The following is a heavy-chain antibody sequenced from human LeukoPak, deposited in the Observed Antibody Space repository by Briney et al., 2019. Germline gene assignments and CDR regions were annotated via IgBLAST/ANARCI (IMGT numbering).Heavy chain of an antibody. V-gene: IGHV4-31*03. Sequence: PSQTLSLTCTVSGDSISSGGYYWSWIRQHPGKGLEWIGYIYYSGSTYYNPSLKSRVTISIDTSKNQFSLKLSSVTAADTAVYYCARDGGGHCSGGSCYYYWGQGTLVTVSS. D-gene: IGHD2-15*01. CDR1: GDSISSGGYY. J-gene: IGHJ4*02. CDR3: ARDGGGHCSGGSCYYY. CDR2: IYYSGST.